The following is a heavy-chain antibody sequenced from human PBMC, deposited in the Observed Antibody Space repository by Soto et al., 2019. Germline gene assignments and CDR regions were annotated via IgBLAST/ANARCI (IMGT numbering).Heavy chain of an antibody. CDR2: IYPGGSDT. D-gene: IGHD2-15*01. J-gene: IGHJ6*02. CDR3: ARQAEYCSGGSCYSAPYYYYGMDV. Sequence: GSLKISCEGSGYSFTSYWIGWVRQMPGKGLEWMGIIYPGGSDTRYSPSFQGQVTISADKSISTAYLQWSSLKASDTAMYYCARQAEYCSGGSCYSAPYYYYGMDVWGQRTTVTVSS. V-gene: IGHV5-51*01. CDR1: GYSFTSYW.